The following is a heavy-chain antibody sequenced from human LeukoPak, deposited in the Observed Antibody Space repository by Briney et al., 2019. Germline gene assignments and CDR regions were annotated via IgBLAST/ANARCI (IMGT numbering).Heavy chain of an antibody. V-gene: IGHV5-10-1*01. CDR3: ARSYSGYDYLDY. D-gene: IGHD5-12*01. Sequence: GGSLRFSCKGSGYIFPSYWITWVRQMPGKGLEWMGRIDPSDSYTNYSPSFQGHVTISADKSISTAYLQWSSLKASDTAMYYCARSYSGYDYLDYWGQGTLVTVSS. J-gene: IGHJ4*02. CDR1: GYIFPSYW. CDR2: IDPSDSYT.